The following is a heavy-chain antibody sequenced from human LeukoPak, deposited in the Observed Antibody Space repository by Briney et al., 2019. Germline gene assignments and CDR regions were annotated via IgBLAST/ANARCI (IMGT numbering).Heavy chain of an antibody. CDR1: GYTFTGYY. Sequence: ASVKVSCKASGYTFTGYYMYWVRQAPGQGLEWMGWINPNSGGTNYAQKFQARVTMTRDTSISTAYMELSRLRSDDTAVYYCARDIFPYCGGDCYVDYWGQGTLVTVSS. V-gene: IGHV1-2*02. CDR2: INPNSGGT. J-gene: IGHJ4*02. CDR3: ARDIFPYCGGDCYVDY. D-gene: IGHD2-21*02.